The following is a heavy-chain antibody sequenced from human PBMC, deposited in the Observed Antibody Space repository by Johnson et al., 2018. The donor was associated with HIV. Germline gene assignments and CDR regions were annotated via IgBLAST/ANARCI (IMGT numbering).Heavy chain of an antibody. J-gene: IGHJ3*02. CDR3: TTDYGWVPLEAFDI. CDR2: VKSKTDGGTT. D-gene: IGHD6-19*01. CDR1: GFTFSNAW. Sequence: VQLVESGGGLVKPGGSLRLSCAASGFTFSNAWMSWVRQAPGKGLEWVGRVKSKTDGGTTDYTAPVKGRFTISRDDSKNTLYLQMNSLKTEDTAVYYCTTDYGWVPLEAFDIWGQGTMVTVSS. V-gene: IGHV3-15*01.